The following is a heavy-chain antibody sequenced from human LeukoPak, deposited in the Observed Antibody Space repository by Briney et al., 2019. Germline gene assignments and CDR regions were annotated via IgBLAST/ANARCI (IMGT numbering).Heavy chain of an antibody. Sequence: PGGSLRLSCAASGFTFSRYEMNWVRQAPGKELEWVSYVTSSGSPIFYADSVKGRFTVSRDNAKNSLYPQMNSLRAEDTAVYYCARALRLGATVWGQGTMVTVSS. CDR3: ARALRLGATV. V-gene: IGHV3-48*03. D-gene: IGHD3-16*01. CDR2: VTSSGSPI. J-gene: IGHJ3*01. CDR1: GFTFSRYE.